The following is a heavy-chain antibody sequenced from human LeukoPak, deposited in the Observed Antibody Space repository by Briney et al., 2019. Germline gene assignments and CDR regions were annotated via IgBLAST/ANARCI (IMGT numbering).Heavy chain of an antibody. J-gene: IGHJ4*02. CDR3: ARGRGSCWYGDGIDY. D-gene: IGHD6-13*01. CDR1: GGSISSLY. Sequence: PSETLSLTCTVSGGSISSLYWSWIRQRPGKGREWRVYTYYSGSTNYNTSLKSRVHISGDTAKNQFSLKLSSVTAADTAVYYCARGRGSCWYGDGIDYWGQGTLVTVSS. CDR2: TYYSGST. V-gene: IGHV4-59*01.